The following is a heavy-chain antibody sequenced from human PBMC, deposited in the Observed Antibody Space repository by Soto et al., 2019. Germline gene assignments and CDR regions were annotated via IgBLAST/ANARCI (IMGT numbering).Heavy chain of an antibody. Sequence: QVQLVESGGGVVQPGRSLRLSCAASGFTFSSYGMHWVRQAPGKGLEWVAVIWYDGSNKYYADSVKGQFTISRDNSKNTLYLQMNSLRAEDTAVYYCARDGHGLQGYYYGMDVWGQGTTVTVSS. CDR1: GFTFSSYG. CDR3: ARDGHGLQGYYYGMDV. CDR2: IWYDGSNK. D-gene: IGHD4-4*01. J-gene: IGHJ6*02. V-gene: IGHV3-33*01.